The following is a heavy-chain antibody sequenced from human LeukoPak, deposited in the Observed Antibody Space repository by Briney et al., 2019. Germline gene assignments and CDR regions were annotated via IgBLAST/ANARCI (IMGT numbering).Heavy chain of an antibody. CDR1: GYSFTSYW. Sequence: GESLKISCKGSGYSFTSYWIGWVRQMPGKGPEWMGIIYPGDSDTRYSPSFQGQVTISADKSISTAYLQWSSLKASDTAMYYCARPKEYGDFLDAFDIWGQGTMVTVSS. CDR3: ARPKEYGDFLDAFDI. V-gene: IGHV5-51*01. D-gene: IGHD4-17*01. CDR2: IYPGDSDT. J-gene: IGHJ3*02.